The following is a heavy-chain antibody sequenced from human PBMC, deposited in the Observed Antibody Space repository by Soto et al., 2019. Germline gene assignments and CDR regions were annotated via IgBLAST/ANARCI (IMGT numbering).Heavy chain of an antibody. CDR1: GYTFTSYG. D-gene: IGHD6-6*01. J-gene: IGHJ6*02. Sequence: GASVKVSCKASGYTFTSYGISWVRQAPGQGLEWMGWISAYNGNTSYAQKLQGRVTMTTDTSTSTAYMELRSLRSDDTAVYYCARDFPLLRYSSSSPEAYYYGMDVWGQGTTVTVSS. CDR3: ARDFPLLRYSSSSPEAYYYGMDV. V-gene: IGHV1-18*04. CDR2: ISAYNGNT.